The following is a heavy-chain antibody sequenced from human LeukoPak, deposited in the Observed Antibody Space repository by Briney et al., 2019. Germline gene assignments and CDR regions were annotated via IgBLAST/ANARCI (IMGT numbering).Heavy chain of an antibody. CDR3: ARDPSHSRGWFDS. Sequence: SETLSLTCTVSGGSISSYYWSWIRQPAGRGLEWVGRMYSSGSADYNPSLKSRVTMSVDTSKNQFSLKLSAVTAAASAVYYCARDPSHSRGWFDSWGQGTLVTVSS. CDR2: MYSSGSA. CDR1: GGSISSYY. J-gene: IGHJ5*01. V-gene: IGHV4-4*07. D-gene: IGHD6-19*01.